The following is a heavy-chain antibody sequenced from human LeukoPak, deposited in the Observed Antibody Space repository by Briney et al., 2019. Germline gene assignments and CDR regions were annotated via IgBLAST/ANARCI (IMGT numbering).Heavy chain of an antibody. CDR1: GFTFSSYS. J-gene: IGHJ6*02. CDR2: INSDGSST. CDR3: ASYRSSGYDYFHYYGMDV. V-gene: IGHV3-74*01. Sequence: PGGSLRLSCAASGFTFSSYSMNWVRQAPGKGLVWVSRINSDGSSTSYADSVKGRFTISRDNAKNTLYLQMNSLRAEDTAVYYCASYRSSGYDYFHYYGMDVWGQGTTVTVSS. D-gene: IGHD5-12*01.